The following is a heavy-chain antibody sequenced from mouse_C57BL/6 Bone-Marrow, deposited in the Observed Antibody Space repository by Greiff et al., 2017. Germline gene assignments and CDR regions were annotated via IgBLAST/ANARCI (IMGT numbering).Heavy chain of an antibody. CDR3: VRPGTVAMDD. CDR1: GFSFNTYA. CDR2: IRSKSNNYAT. V-gene: IGHV10-1*01. J-gene: IGHJ4*01. D-gene: IGHD4-1*01. Sequence: LVASGGGLVQPKGSLKLSCAASGFSFNTYAMNWVRQAPGKGLEWVARIRSKSNNYATDYADSVKDRFTISRDDSDSMLYLQMNNLKTEDTAMYYGVRPGTVAMDDGGQGTSVTVST.